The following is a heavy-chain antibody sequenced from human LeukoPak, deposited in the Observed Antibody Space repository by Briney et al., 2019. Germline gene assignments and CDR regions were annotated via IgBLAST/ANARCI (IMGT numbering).Heavy chain of an antibody. Sequence: GASLKISCKASGSSFTNYWIGWVRQMPGKGLEWVGIIYTGDSDTRYSPSFQGQVIISADKSISTAYLRWSSLKASDTAMYYCARQYSGSYCDYWGQETLVTVSS. D-gene: IGHD1-26*01. CDR3: ARQYSGSYCDY. CDR1: GSSFTNYW. J-gene: IGHJ4*02. V-gene: IGHV5-51*01. CDR2: IYTGDSDT.